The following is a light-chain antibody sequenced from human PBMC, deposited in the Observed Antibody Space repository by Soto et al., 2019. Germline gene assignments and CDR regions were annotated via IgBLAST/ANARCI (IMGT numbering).Light chain of an antibody. V-gene: IGKV1-39*01. CDR1: QSISNY. J-gene: IGKJ5*01. CDR3: KQTYSGLVT. CDR2: AAS. Sequence: DIQMTQSPSSLSASVGDRVTLTCRASQSISNYLNWYQQKPGKAPKLLIYAASSLQSGVPPRFSGSESGTDFTLTISSLQPEEFATYYCKQTYSGLVTVGHGTRLAIK.